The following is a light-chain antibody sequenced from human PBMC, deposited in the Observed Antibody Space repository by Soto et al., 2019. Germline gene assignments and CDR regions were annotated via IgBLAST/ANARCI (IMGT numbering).Light chain of an antibody. V-gene: IGLV1-51*01. CDR3: GSWDSSLSAYV. CDR1: SSNIGGNS. Sequence: QSFLTQPPSVSAGPGQKVTIPCSGSSSNIGGNSVSWYQQLPGTAPKLLIYDDNKRPSGIPDRFSGSKSGTSATLGITGFQTGDEADYYCGSWDSSLSAYVFGTGTKVTVL. J-gene: IGLJ1*01. CDR2: DDN.